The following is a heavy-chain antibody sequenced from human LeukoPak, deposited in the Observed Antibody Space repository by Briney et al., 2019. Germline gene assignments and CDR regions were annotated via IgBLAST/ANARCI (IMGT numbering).Heavy chain of an antibody. V-gene: IGHV4-4*07. CDR1: GGSISSYY. CDR2: IYTSGST. Sequence: SETLSLTCTVSGGSISSYYWSWIRQPAGQGLEWIGRIYTSGSTNYNPSLKSRVTMSVDTSKNQFSLKLSSVTAADTAVYYCARVSPGYDSSGLDAFDIWGQGTMVTVSS. CDR3: ARVSPGYDSSGLDAFDI. D-gene: IGHD3-22*01. J-gene: IGHJ3*02.